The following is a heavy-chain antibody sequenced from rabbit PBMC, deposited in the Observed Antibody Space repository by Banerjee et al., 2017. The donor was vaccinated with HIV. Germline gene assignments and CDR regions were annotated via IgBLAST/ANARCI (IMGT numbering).Heavy chain of an antibody. D-gene: IGHD6-1*01. V-gene: IGHV1S40*01. CDR2: IYGGSSGST. Sequence: QSLEESGGDLVKPGASLTLTCTASGFSFSSYYYMCWVRQAPGKGLELIACIYGGSSGSTWYATWAKGRFTISKTSSTTVTLQMTSLTAADTATYFCARGLDGGAAYGYGLWGPGTLVTVS. CDR1: GFSFSSYYY. CDR3: ARGLDGGAAYGYGL. J-gene: IGHJ4*01.